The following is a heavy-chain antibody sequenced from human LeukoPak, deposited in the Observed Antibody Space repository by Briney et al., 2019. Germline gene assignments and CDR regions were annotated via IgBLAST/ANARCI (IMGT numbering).Heavy chain of an antibody. CDR3: AKDGVSAIFGVVIQYFFDY. CDR1: GFTFSSYA. CDR2: ISGSGGST. V-gene: IGHV3-23*01. Sequence: GGSLRLSCAASGFTFSSYAMSWVRQAPGKGLEWVSAISGSGGSTYYADSVKGRFTITRDNSKNTLYLQLNSLRTEDTAVYYCAKDGVSAIFGVVIQYFFDYWGQGTLVTVSS. D-gene: IGHD3-3*01. J-gene: IGHJ4*02.